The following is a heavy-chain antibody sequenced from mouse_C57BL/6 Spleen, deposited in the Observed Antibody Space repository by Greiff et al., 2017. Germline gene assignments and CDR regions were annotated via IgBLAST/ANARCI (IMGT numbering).Heavy chain of an antibody. J-gene: IGHJ2*01. V-gene: IGHV1-26*01. CDR1: GYTFTDYY. Sequence: EVQLQQSGPELVKPGASVKISCKASGYTFTDYYMNWVKQSHGKSLEWIGDINPNNGGTSYNQKFKGKATLTVDKSSSTAYMELRSLTSEDSAVYYCARKLFDHWGQGTTLTVSS. D-gene: IGHD1-3*01. CDR2: INPNNGGT. CDR3: ARKLFDH.